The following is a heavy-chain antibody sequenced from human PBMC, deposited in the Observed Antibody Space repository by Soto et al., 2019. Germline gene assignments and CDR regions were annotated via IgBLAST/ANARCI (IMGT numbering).Heavy chain of an antibody. J-gene: IGHJ4*02. D-gene: IGHD5-12*01. V-gene: IGHV4-59*01. CDR3: ARDYDGNRYFDY. Sequence: ETLSLTFTVSGGSINSNYWTWIRQPPGQGLEWIGYIYYTGNTSYNPSLRSRVTISVDTSNNHFSLKLSSVTAADTAVYYCARDYDGNRYFDYWGQGTLVTVSS. CDR1: GGSINSNY. CDR2: IYYTGNT.